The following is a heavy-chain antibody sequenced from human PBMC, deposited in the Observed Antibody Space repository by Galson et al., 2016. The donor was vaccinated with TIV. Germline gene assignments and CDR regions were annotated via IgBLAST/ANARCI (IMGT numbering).Heavy chain of an antibody. D-gene: IGHD5-18*01. CDR2: FIPLFGTA. CDR3: AKDRNTAMDTYHYYYGMDV. CDR1: GDTFSSYP. V-gene: IGHV1-69*13. Sequence: SVKVSCKASGDTFSSYPFNWVRQAPGQGLEGVGGFIPLFGTANYAQKFQGRVTISADESTSTLYMEVRSLRSEDTAVYYCAKDRNTAMDTYHYYYGMDVWGQGTTVIVSS. J-gene: IGHJ6*02.